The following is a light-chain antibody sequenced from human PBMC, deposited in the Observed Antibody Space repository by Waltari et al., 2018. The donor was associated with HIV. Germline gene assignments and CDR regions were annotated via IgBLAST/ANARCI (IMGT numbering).Light chain of an antibody. CDR1: SSNIGSNT. J-gene: IGLJ2*01. V-gene: IGLV1-44*01. CDR2: STN. Sequence: QSVLTQPPSASGAPGQWVTISCSGSSSNIGSNTVNWYQHLPGTAPKLRIYSTNPRPAGVPDRFSGSKSGTSASLSITGLQSEVEADYYCSAWDDSLNGVVFGGGTKVTVL. CDR3: SAWDDSLNGVV.